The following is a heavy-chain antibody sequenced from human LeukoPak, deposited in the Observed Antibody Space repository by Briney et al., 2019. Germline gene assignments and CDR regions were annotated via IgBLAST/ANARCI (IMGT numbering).Heavy chain of an antibody. D-gene: IGHD3-3*01. J-gene: IGHJ4*02. CDR2: VSGGGHNT. V-gene: IGHV3-23*01. CDR1: GFTFSTYS. CDR3: AKDRSSWYYPFDS. Sequence: GGSLILSCAASGFTFSTYSMNWVRQAPGKGLEWVSVVSGGGHNTYYADSVKGRFTMSRDNSKRTVYLQMNSLRAEDTAVYYCAKDRSSWYYPFDSWGQGTLVTVSS.